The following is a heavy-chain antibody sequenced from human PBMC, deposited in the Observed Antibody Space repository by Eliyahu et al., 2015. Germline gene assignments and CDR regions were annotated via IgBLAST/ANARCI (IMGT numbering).Heavy chain of an antibody. CDR3: AREGTSNWFDP. D-gene: IGHD1-1*01. Sequence: QVQLQESGPGLVKPSETLSXXXXVSGYSISSGYYWGWXRQPPGKGLXWIGSIYHSGSTYYXPSLKSRVTISVDTSKNQFSLKLSSVTAADTAVYYCAREGTSNWFDPWGQGTLVTVSS. J-gene: IGHJ5*02. V-gene: IGHV4-38-2*02. CDR2: IYHSGST. CDR1: GYSISSGYY.